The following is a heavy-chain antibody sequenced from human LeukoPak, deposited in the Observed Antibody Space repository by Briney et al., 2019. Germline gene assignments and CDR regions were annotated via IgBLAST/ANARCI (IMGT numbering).Heavy chain of an antibody. V-gene: IGHV3-53*01. D-gene: IGHD3/OR15-3a*01. CDR3: ARLWPAATSSRFDY. Sequence: GGSLRLSCAASGFTVSSNEMSWVRQAPGKGLEWVSSIGDTTYYADSVKGRFTISRDNSKNTLYLQMKSLRAEDTAVYYCARLWPAATSSRFDYWGQGTLVTVSS. CDR1: GFTVSSNE. J-gene: IGHJ4*02. CDR2: IGDTT.